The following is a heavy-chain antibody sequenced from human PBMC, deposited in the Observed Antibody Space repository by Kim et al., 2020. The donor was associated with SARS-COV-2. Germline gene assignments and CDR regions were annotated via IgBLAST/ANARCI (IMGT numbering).Heavy chain of an antibody. CDR1: GGTFSSYA. CDR3: ARGMGPVYYYYYGMDV. V-gene: IGHV1-69*13. D-gene: IGHD2-8*01. CDR2: IIPIFGTA. J-gene: IGHJ6*02. Sequence: SVKVSCKASGGTFSSYAISWVRQAPGQGLEWMGGIIPIFGTANYAQKFQGRVTITADESTSTAYMELSSLRSEDTAVYYCARGMGPVYYYYYGMDVWGQGTTVTVSS.